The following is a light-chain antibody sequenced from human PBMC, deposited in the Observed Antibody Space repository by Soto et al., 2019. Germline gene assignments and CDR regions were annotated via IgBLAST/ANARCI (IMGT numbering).Light chain of an antibody. Sequence: DIQMTQSPSSLSASVGDRVTITCRASQSISSYLNWYQQKPGKAPKLLIYAASSLQSGVPSRFSGSGSGTDFTLTISSLQPEDFAVYYCQQYGSSPLTFGQGTKVDIK. CDR1: QSISSY. V-gene: IGKV1-39*01. CDR2: AAS. J-gene: IGKJ2*01. CDR3: QQYGSSPLT.